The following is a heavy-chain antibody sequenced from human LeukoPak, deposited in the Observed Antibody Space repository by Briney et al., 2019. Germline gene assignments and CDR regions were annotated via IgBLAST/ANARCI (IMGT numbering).Heavy chain of an antibody. CDR1: GYTFTGYY. V-gene: IGHV1-2*02. CDR2: INPNSGGT. Sequence: ASVKVSCKASGYTFTGYYMHWVRQAPGQGLEWMGWINPNSGGTNYAQKFQGRITMTWDTSITTTYMDLSRLRSDDTAVYYCARALHTVVVTAPNFDYWGQGTLVTVSS. J-gene: IGHJ4*02. CDR3: ARALHTVVVTAPNFDY. D-gene: IGHD2-21*02.